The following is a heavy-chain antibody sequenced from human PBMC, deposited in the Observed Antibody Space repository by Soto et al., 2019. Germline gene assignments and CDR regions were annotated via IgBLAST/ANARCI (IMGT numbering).Heavy chain of an antibody. J-gene: IGHJ4*02. CDR3: ETDDSVGGGISEFDY. Sequence: PGGSLRLSCAASGFTFDNYVMTWVRQAPGKGLEWVSAISRSGDTSYYADSAKGRFTISRDNSKCRLYLEMSSLRAEDTAIYYRETDDSVGGGISEFDYWGQGILVTVS. V-gene: IGHV3-23*01. CDR1: GFTFDNYV. CDR2: ISRSGDTS. D-gene: IGHD2-15*01.